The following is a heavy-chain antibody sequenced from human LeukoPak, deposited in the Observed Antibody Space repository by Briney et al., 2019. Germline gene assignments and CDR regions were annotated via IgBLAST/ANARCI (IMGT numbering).Heavy chain of an antibody. CDR2: IYYSGST. V-gene: IGHV4-59*01. CDR1: GGSISGYH. Sequence: SETLSLTCTVSGGSISGYHWSWIRQPPGKGLEWIGNIYYSGSTNYNPSLKSRVTISVDTSKNQFSLKLSSVTAADTAVYYCARSAVTAAPLFYWGQGTLVTVSS. D-gene: IGHD2-21*02. J-gene: IGHJ4*02. CDR3: ARSAVTAAPLFY.